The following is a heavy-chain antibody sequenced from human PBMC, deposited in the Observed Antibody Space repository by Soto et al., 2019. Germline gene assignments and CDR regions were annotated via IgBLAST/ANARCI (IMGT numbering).Heavy chain of an antibody. CDR1: GDTFTDYY. CDR3: ARGGHVVVVTAALAY. Sequence: QVQLVQSGAEVKKPGASVKVSCKASGDTFTDYYIHWVRQAPGQGLEWMGTVKPSGGHTPYAQHSLGRTTMTGDTSTSTLYMELTSLTSEDTAVYYCARGGHVVVVTAALAYWGQGTLVTVSS. CDR2: VKPSGGHT. J-gene: IGHJ4*02. V-gene: IGHV1-46*01. D-gene: IGHD2-21*02.